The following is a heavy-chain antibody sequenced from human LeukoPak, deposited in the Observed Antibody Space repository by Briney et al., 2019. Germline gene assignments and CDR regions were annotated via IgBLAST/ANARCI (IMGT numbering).Heavy chain of an antibody. CDR1: GFTVSSNY. V-gene: IGHV3-53*01. CDR2: IYSGGNT. J-gene: IGHJ4*02. D-gene: IGHD1-1*01. CDR3: ARLVATTGRLYFDY. Sequence: GGSLRLSCAASGFTVSSNYMGWVRQAPGKGLEYVSVIYSGGNTYYAGSVKGRFTISRDNPKNTVYLQMNSLRAEDTAVFYCARLVATTGRLYFDYWGQGTLVTVSS.